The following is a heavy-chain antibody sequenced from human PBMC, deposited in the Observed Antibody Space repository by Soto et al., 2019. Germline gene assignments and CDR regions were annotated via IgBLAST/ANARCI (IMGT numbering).Heavy chain of an antibody. D-gene: IGHD3-16*01. Sequence: ESGGGLVQPGRSLRLYCAASGFTFDDYAMHWVRQAPGKGLEWVSGISWNSGSIGYADSVKGRFTISRDNAKNSLYLQMNSLRAEDTALYYCAKDFIHWGQGTLVTVSS. CDR2: ISWNSGSI. V-gene: IGHV3-9*01. CDR3: AKDFIH. CDR1: GFTFDDYA. J-gene: IGHJ4*02.